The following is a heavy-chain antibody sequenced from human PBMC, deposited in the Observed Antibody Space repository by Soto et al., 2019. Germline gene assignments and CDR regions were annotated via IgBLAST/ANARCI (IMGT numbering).Heavy chain of an antibody. CDR1: GYTFTSYS. Sequence: ASVKVSCKASGYTFTSYSISWVRQAPGQGLDWMGWISAYNGNTKYAQDLQGRVTMTTDTSTSTAYMELRSLRSDDTAVYYCARFSGGSYNTYYFYYGMDVWGQGTTVTAS. CDR3: ARFSGGSYNTYYFYYGMDV. J-gene: IGHJ6*02. V-gene: IGHV1-18*01. D-gene: IGHD2-15*01. CDR2: ISAYNGNT.